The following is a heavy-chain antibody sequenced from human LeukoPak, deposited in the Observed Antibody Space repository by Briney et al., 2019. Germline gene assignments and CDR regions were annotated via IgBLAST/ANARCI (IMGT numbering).Heavy chain of an antibody. V-gene: IGHV1-69*13. CDR1: GGTFSSYA. J-gene: IGHJ5*02. Sequence: ASVKVSCKASGGTFSSYAISWVRQAPGQGLEWMGGITPIFGTANYAQKFQGRVTITADESTSTAYMELSSLRSEDTAVYYCARDLVVRGVPKTWFDPWGQGTLVTVSS. CDR3: ARDLVVRGVPKTWFDP. CDR2: ITPIFGTA. D-gene: IGHD3-10*01.